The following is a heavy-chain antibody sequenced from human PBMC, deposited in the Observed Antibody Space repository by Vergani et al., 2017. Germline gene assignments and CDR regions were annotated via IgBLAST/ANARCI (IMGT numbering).Heavy chain of an antibody. V-gene: IGHV1-69*08. CDR1: GATFRSNT. CDR3: ARDPRGYGGDPEDYYYGMDV. Sequence: QVQLVQSGAEVKKPGSSVKVSCKASGATFRSNTISWVRQVPGQGLEWMGRIIPVLGKTKYAQDFQGRLTITADTSTSTAYMELTSLRSQDTAVYYCARDPRGYGGDPEDYYYGMDVWGQGTTVTVS. J-gene: IGHJ6*02. D-gene: IGHD2-21*02. CDR2: IIPVLGKT.